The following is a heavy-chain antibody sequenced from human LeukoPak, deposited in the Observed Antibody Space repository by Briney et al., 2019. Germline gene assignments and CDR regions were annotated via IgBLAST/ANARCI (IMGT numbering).Heavy chain of an antibody. J-gene: IGHJ4*02. CDR3: ARLGVYSSSYHFDY. CDR2: IYYSGST. D-gene: IGHD6-6*01. Sequence: SETLSLTCTVSGGSISSSSYYWGWIRQPPGKGLEWIGSIYYSGSTYYNPSLKSRVTISVDTSKNQFSLKLSSVTAADTAVYYCARLGVYSSSYHFDYWGQGTLVTVSS. V-gene: IGHV4-39*01. CDR1: GGSISSSSYY.